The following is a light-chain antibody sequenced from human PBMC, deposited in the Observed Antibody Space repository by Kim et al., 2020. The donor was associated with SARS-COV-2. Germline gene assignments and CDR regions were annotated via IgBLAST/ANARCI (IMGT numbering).Light chain of an antibody. CDR2: SNN. J-gene: IGLJ1*01. V-gene: IGLV1-44*01. CDR1: RSNIGSRI. CDR3: AAWDGSLNGYV. Sequence: GQGVTTSCSGSRSNIGSRIVNWYQPLPGTAPKLLISSNNQPPSGVPDRFSGSKSGTSGSLAISGLQSEDEADYYCAAWDGSLNGYVFGTGTKVTVL.